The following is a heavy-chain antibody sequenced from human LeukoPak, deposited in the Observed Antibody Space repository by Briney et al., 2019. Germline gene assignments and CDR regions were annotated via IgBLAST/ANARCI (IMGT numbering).Heavy chain of an antibody. CDR3: AKDSGRYSSREQFDY. J-gene: IGHJ4*02. CDR2: ISYDGSNK. CDR1: GFTFSSYG. Sequence: PGGSLRLSCAASGFTFSSYGMPWVRQAPGKGLEWVAVISYDGSNKYYADSVKGRFTISRDNSKNTLYLQMNSLRAEDTAVYYCAKDSGRYSSREQFDYWGQGTLVTVSS. D-gene: IGHD6-13*01. V-gene: IGHV3-30*18.